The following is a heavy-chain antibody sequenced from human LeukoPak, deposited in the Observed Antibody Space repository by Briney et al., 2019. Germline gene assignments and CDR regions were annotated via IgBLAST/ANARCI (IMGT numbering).Heavy chain of an antibody. CDR2: IYSGGDT. V-gene: IGHV3-53*01. CDR1: GFSFSTYS. D-gene: IGHD3-22*01. Sequence: GGSLRLSCAASGFSFSTYSMSWVRQAPGKGLEWVSVIYSGGDTYYADSVKGRFTISRDNSKNTLYLQMNNLRAEDTAFYYCARVGSNYDSSGYPYWGQGTLVTVSS. J-gene: IGHJ4*02. CDR3: ARVGSNYDSSGYPY.